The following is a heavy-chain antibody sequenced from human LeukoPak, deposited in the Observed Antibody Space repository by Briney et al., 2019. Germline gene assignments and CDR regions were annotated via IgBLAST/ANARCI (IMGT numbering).Heavy chain of an antibody. Sequence: PGGSLRLSCIASGFTFDSYGISWVRQAPGKGLEWVSDISLSGDNMFYADSVKGRFTISRDNSIHTVYPQMNSLRVDDTAVYYCAKVATPNTLDAFDVWGQGTMVTVSS. J-gene: IGHJ3*01. D-gene: IGHD1/OR15-1a*01. CDR2: ISLSGDNM. CDR1: GFTFDSYG. V-gene: IGHV3-23*01. CDR3: AKVATPNTLDAFDV.